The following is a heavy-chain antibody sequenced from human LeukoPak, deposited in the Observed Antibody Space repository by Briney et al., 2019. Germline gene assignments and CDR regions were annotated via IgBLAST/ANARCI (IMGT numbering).Heavy chain of an antibody. CDR3: ANRGSSISLR. Sequence: GGSLRLSCAASGFTFDDYAMHWVRQGPGKGLEWVSGISWNSGTIGYAGSVKGRFTISRDNSKNTLYLQMNSLRAEDTAVYYCANRGSSISLRWGQGTLVTVSS. J-gene: IGHJ4*02. CDR2: ISWNSGTI. D-gene: IGHD6-6*01. CDR1: GFTFDDYA. V-gene: IGHV3-9*01.